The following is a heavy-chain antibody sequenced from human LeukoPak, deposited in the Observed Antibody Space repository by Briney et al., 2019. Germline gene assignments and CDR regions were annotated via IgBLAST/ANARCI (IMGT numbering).Heavy chain of an antibody. J-gene: IGHJ4*02. CDR2: ISSNGGST. D-gene: IGHD6-25*01. CDR3: LKVPNYSSGY. Sequence: GGSLRLSCVASGFTFSSYEMNWVRQAPGKGLESVSTISSNGGSTYYADSVKGRFTISRDNSMNTLYLQMSSLTAEDTAVYYCLKVPNYSSGYWGQGTLVTVSS. CDR1: GFTFSSYE. V-gene: IGHV3-64D*09.